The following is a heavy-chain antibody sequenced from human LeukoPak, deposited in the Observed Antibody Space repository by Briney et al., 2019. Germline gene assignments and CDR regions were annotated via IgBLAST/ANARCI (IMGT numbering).Heavy chain of an antibody. D-gene: IGHD6-19*01. CDR2: IKQDGSEK. CDR3: ARDILLAGEEEGPNWFDP. Sequence: GGSLRLSCAASGFTFSSYWMSWVRQAPGKGLEWVANIKQDGSEKYYVDSVKGRFTISRDNAKNSLYLQMNSLRAEDTAVYYCARDILLAGEEEGPNWFDPWGQGTLVTVSS. CDR1: GFTFSSYW. V-gene: IGHV3-7*03. J-gene: IGHJ5*02.